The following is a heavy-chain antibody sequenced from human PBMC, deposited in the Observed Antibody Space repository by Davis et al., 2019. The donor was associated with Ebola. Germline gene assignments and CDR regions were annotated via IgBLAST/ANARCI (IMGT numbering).Heavy chain of an antibody. CDR2: LHPKTGDT. D-gene: IGHD5-12*01. CDR1: GYTFTDYY. Sequence: ASVQVSCKASGYTFTDYYIHWVRQAPGPALEFMGCLHPKTGDTNSAQKFQGRVTMSRDTSITTTYMELSRLTSDDTAVYYCARDPDILNLPPGNAYDIWGQGTMVTVSS. V-gene: IGHV1-2*02. J-gene: IGHJ3*02. CDR3: ARDPDILNLPPGNAYDI.